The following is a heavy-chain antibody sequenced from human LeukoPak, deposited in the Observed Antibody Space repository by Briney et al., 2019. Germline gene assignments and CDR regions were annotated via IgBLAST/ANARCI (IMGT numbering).Heavy chain of an antibody. CDR1: GFTFSTYE. V-gene: IGHV3-48*03. D-gene: IGHD3-9*01. CDR2: ISSSGSTM. CDR3: ARDQGFSGDYDILTGYFPYYYGMDV. Sequence: GGSLRLSCAVSGFTFSTYEMNWVRQAPGKGLEWVSYISSSGSTMYYADSVKGRFTISRDNAKNSLYLQMNSLRAEDTAVYYCARDQGFSGDYDILTGYFPYYYGMDVWGKGTTVTVSS. J-gene: IGHJ6*04.